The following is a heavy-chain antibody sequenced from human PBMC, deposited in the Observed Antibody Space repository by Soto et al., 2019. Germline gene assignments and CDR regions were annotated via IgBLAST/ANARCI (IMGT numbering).Heavy chain of an antibody. CDR3: AKEWGRPLDY. Sequence: EVQMLQSGGGLVQPGGSLRLSCAASGFTFSSYAISWVRQAPGKGLEWVSAISNSGGNTYYADSVMGRFTISRDNSNNTLFLQMNSLRAEDTAIYYCAKEWGRPLDYWGQGTLVTVSS. V-gene: IGHV3-23*01. CDR2: ISNSGGNT. CDR1: GFTFSSYA. J-gene: IGHJ4*02. D-gene: IGHD7-27*01.